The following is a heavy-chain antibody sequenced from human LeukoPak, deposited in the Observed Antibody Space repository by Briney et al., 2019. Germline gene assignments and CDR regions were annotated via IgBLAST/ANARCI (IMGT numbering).Heavy chain of an antibody. J-gene: IGHJ4*02. CDR2: ISSKGSST. V-gene: IGHV3-64*01. CDR1: GFNFSNYA. CDR3: ARDSARGGASSGDFDS. D-gene: IGHD3-10*01. Sequence: GGSLRLSCEASGFNFSNYAIHWVRQAPGKGLEYVSVISSKGSSTYYANSVKGRFTISRDNSKNTLYLQMGSLRADDTAVYYCARDSARGGASSGDFDSWGQGTLVTVSS.